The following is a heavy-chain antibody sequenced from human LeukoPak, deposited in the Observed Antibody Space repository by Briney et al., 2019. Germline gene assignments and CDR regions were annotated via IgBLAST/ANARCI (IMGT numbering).Heavy chain of an antibody. CDR1: GFTFSGSA. CDR2: IRSKANSYAT. J-gene: IGHJ4*02. CDR3: TRQEGGAVAGRS. D-gene: IGHD6-19*01. Sequence: GGSLRLSCAASGFTFSGSAMHWVRQASGKGLEWVGRIRSKANSYATAYAASVKGRFTISRDDSKNTAYLQMNSLKTEDTAVYYCTRQEGGAVAGRSWGQGTLVTVSS. V-gene: IGHV3-73*01.